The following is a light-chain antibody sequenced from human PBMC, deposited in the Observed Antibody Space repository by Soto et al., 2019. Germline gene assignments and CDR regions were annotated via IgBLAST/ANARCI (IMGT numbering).Light chain of an antibody. J-gene: IGKJ4*01. CDR1: QSVSNN. CDR2: GAS. CDR3: QHYYNWPLT. V-gene: IGKV3D-15*01. Sequence: IVTTQPPATLPVSPGERVALSCRASQSVSNNLAWYQQKHGQAPRLLIYGASTRATGIPARFSGSVSGTEGTITISSLKSEDGSVYYCQHYYNWPLTFGGGTKVDIK.